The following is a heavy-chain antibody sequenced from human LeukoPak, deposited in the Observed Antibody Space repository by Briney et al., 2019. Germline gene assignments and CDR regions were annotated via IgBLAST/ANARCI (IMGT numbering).Heavy chain of an antibody. J-gene: IGHJ4*02. V-gene: IGHV1-2*02. CDR2: INPNIGDT. CDR1: GYTFTGYY. D-gene: IGHD6-13*01. Sequence: ASVKVSCKASGYTFTGYYMHWVRQAPGQGLEWMGWINPNIGDTNYAQKFQGRVTMTRDTSISTAYMELSRLRFDDTAVYYCARINSSRWYDFWGQGTPVTVSS. CDR3: ARINSSRWYDF.